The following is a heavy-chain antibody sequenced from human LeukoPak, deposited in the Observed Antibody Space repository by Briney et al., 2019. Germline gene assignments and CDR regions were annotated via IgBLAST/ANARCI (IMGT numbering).Heavy chain of an antibody. Sequence: GASVKVSCKASGYTFTGYYMHWVRQAPGQGLEWMGWINPNSGGTNYAQKFQGRVTMTRDTSISTAYMELSRLRSDDTAVYYCARDRFYCGGDCKGATVDYWGQGTLVTVSS. CDR3: ARDRFYCGGDCKGATVDY. D-gene: IGHD2-21*02. J-gene: IGHJ4*02. V-gene: IGHV1-2*02. CDR2: INPNSGGT. CDR1: GYTFTGYY.